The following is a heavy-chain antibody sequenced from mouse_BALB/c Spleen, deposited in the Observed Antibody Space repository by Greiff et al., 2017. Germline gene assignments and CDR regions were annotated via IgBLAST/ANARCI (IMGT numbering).Heavy chain of an antibody. D-gene: IGHD1-1*01. CDR2: ISSGGSYT. V-gene: IGHV5-6*01. Sequence: EVKLVESGGDLVKPGGSLKLSCAASGFTFSSYGMSWVRQTPDKRLEWVATISSGGSYTYYPDSVKGRFTISRDNAKNILYLQMSSLRSEDTAMYYCARAGSSFGAMDYWGQGTSVTVSS. J-gene: IGHJ4*01. CDR3: ARAGSSFGAMDY. CDR1: GFTFSSYG.